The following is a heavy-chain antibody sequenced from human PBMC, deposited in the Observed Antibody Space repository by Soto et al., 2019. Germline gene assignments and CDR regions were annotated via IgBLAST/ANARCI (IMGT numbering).Heavy chain of an antibody. CDR1: GDTFKNCV. D-gene: IGHD3-10*01. V-gene: IGHV1-69*01. Sequence: QVQVVQSGVEVRRPGSSVKVSCKASGDTFKNCVISWVRQAPGQGLEWMGGIIPLFGTTDFAQRLQGRLTITTEESTTTAYMELSRLRSEDTATYYWAAELGFGKLSVVWGQEATVIVSS. CDR2: IIPLFGTT. J-gene: IGHJ6*02. CDR3: AAELGFGKLSVV.